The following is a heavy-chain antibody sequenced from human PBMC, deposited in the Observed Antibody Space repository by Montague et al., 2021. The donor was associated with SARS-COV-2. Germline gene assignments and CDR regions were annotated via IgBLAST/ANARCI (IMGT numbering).Heavy chain of an antibody. CDR2: IYYSGST. Sequence: SDTLSLTCTVSGGSISNSSYYWGWIRQPPGKGLEWIGSIYYSGSTYYNPSLKSRVTISVDTSKNQFSLKLSSVTAADTAVYYCARVGRQQLVRLSGMDVWGQGTTVTVSS. CDR3: ARVGRQQLVRLSGMDV. CDR1: GGSISNSSYY. D-gene: IGHD6-13*01. J-gene: IGHJ6*02. V-gene: IGHV4-39*07.